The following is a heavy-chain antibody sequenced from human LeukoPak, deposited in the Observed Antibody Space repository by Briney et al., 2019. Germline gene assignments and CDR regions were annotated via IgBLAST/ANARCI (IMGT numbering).Heavy chain of an antibody. J-gene: IGHJ4*02. Sequence: GESLKISCKGSGYNFATHWIGWVRQMPEKGLEWMGIIYPGDSETRYSPSFEGQVTISADKSISTAYLQWSSLKASDTAIYYCARTGYTSGWYVGSFQYWGQGTLVTVSS. CDR2: IYPGDSET. CDR1: GYNFATHW. D-gene: IGHD6-19*01. V-gene: IGHV5-51*01. CDR3: ARTGYTSGWYVGSFQY.